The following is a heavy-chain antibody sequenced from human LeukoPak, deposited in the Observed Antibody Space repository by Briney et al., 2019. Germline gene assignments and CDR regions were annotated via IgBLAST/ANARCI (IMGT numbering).Heavy chain of an antibody. Sequence: PSETLSLTRTVSGGSISSYYWSWIRQPPGEGLEWIGYIYYSGSTNYNPSLKSRVTISVDTSKNQFSLKLSSVTAADTAVYYCARGYDFWSGLFDYWGQGTLVTVPS. CDR1: GGSISSYY. D-gene: IGHD3-3*01. V-gene: IGHV4-59*01. J-gene: IGHJ4*02. CDR2: IYYSGST. CDR3: ARGYDFWSGLFDY.